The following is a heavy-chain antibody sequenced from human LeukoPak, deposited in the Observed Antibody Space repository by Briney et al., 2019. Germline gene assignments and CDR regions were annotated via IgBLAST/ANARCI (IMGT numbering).Heavy chain of an antibody. Sequence: PSETLSLTCTVSGGSLSSYYWSWIRQPAGKGLEWIGRIYTSGSTNYNPSLKSRVTMSVDTSKNQFSLKLSSVTAADTAVYYCARTVPRGGNGMIDYWGQGTLVTVSS. J-gene: IGHJ4*02. CDR1: GGSLSSYY. CDR3: ARTVPRGGNGMIDY. CDR2: IYTSGST. V-gene: IGHV4-4*07. D-gene: IGHD4-23*01.